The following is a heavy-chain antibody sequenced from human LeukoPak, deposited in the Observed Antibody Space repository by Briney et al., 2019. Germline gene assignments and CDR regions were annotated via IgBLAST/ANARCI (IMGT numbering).Heavy chain of an antibody. CDR1: GSTFSSYG. CDR3: AKDLYSSGFDY. J-gene: IGHJ4*02. Sequence: PGGSLRLSCAASGSTFSSYGMHWVRQAPGKGLEWVAVISYDGGNKYYADSVKGRFTISRDNSKNTLYLQMNSLRAEDTAVYYCAKDLYSSGFDYWGQGTLVTVSS. CDR2: ISYDGGNK. D-gene: IGHD6-25*01. V-gene: IGHV3-30*18.